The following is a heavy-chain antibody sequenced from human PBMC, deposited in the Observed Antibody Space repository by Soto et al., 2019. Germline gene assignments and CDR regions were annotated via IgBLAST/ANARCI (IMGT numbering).Heavy chain of an antibody. CDR3: AGEMGLGGFNNLNWFDP. CDR1: GYTFTGYY. J-gene: IGHJ5*02. Sequence: ASVKVSCKASGYTFTGYYMHWMRQAPGQGLEWMGWINPDSGDTKHAQKFQGRVTMTRDTSISTAYMELSSLRSDDTAVYYCAGEMGLGGFNNLNWFDPWGQGTLVTVSS. V-gene: IGHV1-2*02. CDR2: INPDSGDT. D-gene: IGHD3-16*01.